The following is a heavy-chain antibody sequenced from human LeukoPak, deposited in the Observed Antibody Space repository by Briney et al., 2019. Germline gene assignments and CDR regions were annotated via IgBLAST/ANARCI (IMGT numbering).Heavy chain of an antibody. V-gene: IGHV4-30-2*01. Sequence: SETLSLTCAVSGGSISSGGYSWNWIRRPPGRGLEWIGYIYHSGSTYYNPSLKSRVTKSVDGSKNQFSLKLSSVTAADTAVYYCARVVGATDFDYWGQGALVTVSS. CDR1: GGSISSGGYS. CDR3: ARVVGATDFDY. CDR2: IYHSGST. D-gene: IGHD1-26*01. J-gene: IGHJ4*02.